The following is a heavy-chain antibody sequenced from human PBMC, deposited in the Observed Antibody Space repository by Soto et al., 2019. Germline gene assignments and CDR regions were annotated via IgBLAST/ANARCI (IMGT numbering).Heavy chain of an antibody. J-gene: IGHJ4*02. D-gene: IGHD3-16*01. CDR3: ARLSHWADDS. CDR2: INQDGSEK. Sequence: PGGSLRLSCAASGFTFTNHWMTWVRQVPGKGLQWLANINQDGSEKYYVDSVKGRFTISRDNAKNSLYLQMNSLRADDTAVYYCARLSHWADDSWGQGTLVTVSS. CDR1: GFTFTNHW. V-gene: IGHV3-7*05.